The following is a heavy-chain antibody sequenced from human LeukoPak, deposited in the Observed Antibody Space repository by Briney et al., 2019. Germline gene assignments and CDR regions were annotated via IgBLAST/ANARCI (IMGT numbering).Heavy chain of an antibody. CDR2: IYTSGSN. CDR3: ARGRGEDTIFGVVITDDAFDI. J-gene: IGHJ3*02. Sequence: KPSETLSLTCTVSGGSISSYYWSWIRQPAGKGLEWIGRIYTSGSNNYNPSLKSRVTISVDKSKNQFSLKLSSVTAADTAVYYCARGRGEDTIFGVVITDDAFDIWGQGTMVTVSS. V-gene: IGHV4-4*07. CDR1: GGSISSYY. D-gene: IGHD3-3*01.